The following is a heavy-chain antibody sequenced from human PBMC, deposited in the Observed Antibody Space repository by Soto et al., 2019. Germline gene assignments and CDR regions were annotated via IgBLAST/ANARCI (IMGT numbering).Heavy chain of an antibody. D-gene: IGHD4-17*01. CDR3: AREGGAYGDFGDYYGMDV. Sequence: GASVKVSCKASGYTFTSYAMHWVRQAPGQRLEWMGWINAGNSNTKYSQKFQGRITITRDTSTSTANMEMSSLRSEDTAVYYFAREGGAYGDFGDYYGMDVWGQGTTVTVSS. CDR1: GYTFTSYA. CDR2: INAGNSNT. J-gene: IGHJ6*02. V-gene: IGHV1-3*01.